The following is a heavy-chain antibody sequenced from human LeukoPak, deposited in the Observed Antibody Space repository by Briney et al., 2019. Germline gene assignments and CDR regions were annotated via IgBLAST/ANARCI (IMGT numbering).Heavy chain of an antibody. CDR2: INPNSGGT. CDR1: GYTFTGYY. D-gene: IGHD1-26*01. CDR3: ARVVGATTPPFDY. V-gene: IGHV1-2*02. Sequence: GASVKVSCKASGYTFTGYYMHWARQAPGQGLEWMGWINPNSGGTNYAQKFQGRVTMTRDTSISTAYMELSRPRSDDTAVYYCARVVGATTPPFDYWGQGTLVTVSS. J-gene: IGHJ4*02.